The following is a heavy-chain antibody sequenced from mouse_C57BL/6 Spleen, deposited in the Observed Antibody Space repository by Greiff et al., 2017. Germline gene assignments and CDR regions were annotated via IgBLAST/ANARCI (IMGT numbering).Heavy chain of an antibody. V-gene: IGHV1-4*01. J-gene: IGHJ1*03. D-gene: IGHD2-2*01. CDR3: AREVTTYFDV. Sequence: QVQLKESGAELARPGASVKMSCKASGYTFTSYTMHWVKQRPGQGLEWIGYINPSSGYTKYNQKFKDKATLTADKSSSTAYMQLSSLTSEDSAVYYCAREVTTYFDVWGTGTTVTVSS. CDR1: GYTFTSYT. CDR2: INPSSGYT.